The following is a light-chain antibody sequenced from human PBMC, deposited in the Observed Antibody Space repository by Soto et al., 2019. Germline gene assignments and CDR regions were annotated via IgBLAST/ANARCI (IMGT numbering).Light chain of an antibody. CDR3: CSYAGSYWV. V-gene: IGLV2-11*01. CDR2: DVS. Sequence: ALTQPRSVSGSPGQSVTISCTGTSSDVGGYNYVSWYQQHPGKAPKLMIYDVSKRPSGVPDRFSGSKSGNTASLTISGLQAEDEADYYCCSYAGSYWVFGGGTQLTVL. CDR1: SSDVGGYNY. J-gene: IGLJ3*02.